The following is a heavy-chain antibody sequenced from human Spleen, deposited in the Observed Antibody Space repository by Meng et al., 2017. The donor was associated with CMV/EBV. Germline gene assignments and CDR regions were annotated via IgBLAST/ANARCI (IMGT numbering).Heavy chain of an antibody. CDR3: ARDVPGKGFDT. CDR2: INPDNGYA. D-gene: IGHD1-14*01. J-gene: IGHJ5*02. V-gene: IGHV1-2*06. CDR1: GYTFTDYS. Sequence: YKATGYTFTDYSMHWVRRTPGQGLGGMGHINPDNGYAESAQKFQGRVTMTRDKSITTVYMEVRGLTSDDTAVYYCARDVPGKGFDTWGQGTLVTVSS.